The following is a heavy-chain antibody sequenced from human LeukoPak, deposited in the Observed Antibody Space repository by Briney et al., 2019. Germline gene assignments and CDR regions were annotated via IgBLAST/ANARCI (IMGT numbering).Heavy chain of an antibody. CDR3: VKGTSNKYYYYGVDV. J-gene: IGHJ6*02. CDR2: VNSNGDTT. Sequence: GRSLSLVCSAAGFTFTRYSMHWVRHPPRRGREYVSAVNSNGDTTYYADYVKGRFTISRDNSNNTLYLQMSNPSAEDTAVYYCVKGTSNKYYYYGVDVWGQGTTVTVSS. D-gene: IGHD4-11*01. CDR1: GFTFTRYS. V-gene: IGHV3-64D*06.